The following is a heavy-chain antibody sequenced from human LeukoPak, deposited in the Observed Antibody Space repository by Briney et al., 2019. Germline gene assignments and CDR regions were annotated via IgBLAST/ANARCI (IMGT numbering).Heavy chain of an antibody. Sequence: SQTLSLTCAVSGGSIGSGGYSWSWIRQPPGKGLEWIGYIYHSGSTYYNPSLKSRVTISVDRSKNQFSLKLSSVTAADTAVYYCARAPEDYFDYWGQGTLVTVSS. D-gene: IGHD1-14*01. CDR2: IYHSGST. V-gene: IGHV4-30-2*01. CDR3: ARAPEDYFDY. CDR1: GGSIGSGGYS. J-gene: IGHJ4*02.